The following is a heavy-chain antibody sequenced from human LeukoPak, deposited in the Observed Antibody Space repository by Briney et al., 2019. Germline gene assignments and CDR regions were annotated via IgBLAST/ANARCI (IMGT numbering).Heavy chain of an antibody. CDR1: GFTFSSYG. J-gene: IGHJ4*02. Sequence: PGRSLRLSCAASGFTFSSYGMHWVRQAPGKGLEWVAVISYDGSNKYYADSVKGRFTISRDNSKNTLYLQMNSLRAEDTAVYYCAKDLDYDILTGYDYWGQGTLVTVSS. D-gene: IGHD3-9*01. CDR3: AKDLDYDILTGYDY. CDR2: ISYDGSNK. V-gene: IGHV3-30*18.